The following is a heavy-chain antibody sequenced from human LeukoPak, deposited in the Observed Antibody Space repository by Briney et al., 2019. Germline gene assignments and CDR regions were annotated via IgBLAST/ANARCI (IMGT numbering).Heavy chain of an antibody. V-gene: IGHV3-74*03. CDR2: TNPDGSTT. CDR3: ARETPRGGRYYFDY. Sequence: PGGSLRLSCAASGLTFSGYWMHWVRQAPGKGLVWVSRTNPDGSTTTYADSVKGRFTISRDNAKNTLYLQMNSLRAEDTALYYCARETPRGGRYYFDYWGQGALVTVSS. CDR1: GLTFSGYW. D-gene: IGHD3-10*01. J-gene: IGHJ4*02.